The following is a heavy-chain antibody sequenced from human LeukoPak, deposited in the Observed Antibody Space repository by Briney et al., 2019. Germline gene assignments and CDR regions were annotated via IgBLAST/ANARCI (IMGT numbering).Heavy chain of an antibody. J-gene: IGHJ5*02. Sequence: ASVKVSCKASGYTFTSYDINWVRQATGQELEWMGWTNPNSGNTGYAQKFQGRVTMTRNTSISTAYMELSSLRSEDTAVYYCARRCILYRPANWFDPWGQGTLVTVSS. CDR1: GYTFTSYD. D-gene: IGHD2-21*01. CDR3: ARRCILYRPANWFDP. CDR2: TNPNSGNT. V-gene: IGHV1-8*01.